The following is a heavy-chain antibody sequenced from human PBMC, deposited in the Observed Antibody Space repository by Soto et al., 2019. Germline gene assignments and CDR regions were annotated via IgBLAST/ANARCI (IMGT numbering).Heavy chain of an antibody. CDR1: GYTLTELS. CDR3: ATSGWLQSQEDAFGI. CDR2: FDPEDGET. Sequence: ASVKVSCKVSGYTLTELSMHWVRQAPGKGLEWMGGFDPEDGETIYAQKFQGRVTMTEDTSTDTAYMELSSLRSEDTAVYYCATSGWLQSQEDAFGIWGQGTMVTVSS. D-gene: IGHD5-12*01. J-gene: IGHJ3*02. V-gene: IGHV1-24*01.